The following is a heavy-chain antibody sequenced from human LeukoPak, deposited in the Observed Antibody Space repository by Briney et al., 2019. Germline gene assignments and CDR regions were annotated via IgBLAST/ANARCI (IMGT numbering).Heavy chain of an antibody. V-gene: IGHV3-30*18. CDR2: ISYDGSNK. D-gene: IGHD4-17*01. CDR3: AKLSYGDYLFDY. J-gene: IGHJ4*02. CDR1: GFTFSSYG. Sequence: GGSLRLSCAASGFTFSSYGMHWVRQAPGEGLEWVAVISYDGSNKYYADSVKGRFTISRDNSKNTLYLQMNSLRAEDTAVYYCAKLSYGDYLFDYWGQGTLVTVSS.